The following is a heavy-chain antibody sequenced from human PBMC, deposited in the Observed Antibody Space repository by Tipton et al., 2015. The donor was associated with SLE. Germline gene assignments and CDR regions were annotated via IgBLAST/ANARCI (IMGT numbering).Heavy chain of an antibody. D-gene: IGHD1-1*01. Sequence: SLRLSCVVSGFPFNTYWVTWVRQAPGKGLEWVANLNEDGSDKKYGDSVKGRFTISRDNAKNSVYLQMNSLRADDTAVYYCARAAGYLIDYWGQGTLVTVSS. CDR3: ARAAGYLIDY. J-gene: IGHJ4*02. CDR2: LNEDGSDK. V-gene: IGHV3-7*01. CDR1: GFPFNTYW.